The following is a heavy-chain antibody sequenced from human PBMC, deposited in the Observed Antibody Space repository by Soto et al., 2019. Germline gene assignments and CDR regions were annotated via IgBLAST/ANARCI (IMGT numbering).Heavy chain of an antibody. CDR2: INHSGST. CDR1: GGSFSGYY. V-gene: IGHV4-34*01. CDR3: ARGYYDFWSGYYPSFDY. D-gene: IGHD3-3*01. J-gene: IGHJ4*02. Sequence: QVQLQQWGAGLLKPSETLSLTCAVYGGSFSGYYWSWIRQHPGKGLEWIGEINHSGSTNYNPSLKSRVTISVDTSKNQFSLKLSSVTAADTAVYYCARGYYDFWSGYYPSFDYWGQGTLVTVSS.